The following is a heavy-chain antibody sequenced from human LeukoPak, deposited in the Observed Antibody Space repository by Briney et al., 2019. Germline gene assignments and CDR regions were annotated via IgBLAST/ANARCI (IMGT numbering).Heavy chain of an antibody. CDR3: AGALVGATIDY. J-gene: IGHJ4*02. CDR1: GYTSTSYG. V-gene: IGHV1-18*01. D-gene: IGHD1-26*01. Sequence: GASVKVSCKASGYTSTSYGISWVRQAPGQGREWMGWISAYNGNTNYAQKLQGRVTMTTDTSTSTAYMELRSLRSDDTAVYYCAGALVGATIDYWGQGTLVTVSS. CDR2: ISAYNGNT.